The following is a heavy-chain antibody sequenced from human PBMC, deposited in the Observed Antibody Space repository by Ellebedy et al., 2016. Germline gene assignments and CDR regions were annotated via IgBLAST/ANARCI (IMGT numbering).Heavy chain of an antibody. CDR1: GGSFSGYY. V-gene: IGHV4-34*01. Sequence: SETLSLTXAVYGGSFSGYYWSWIRQPPGKGLEWIGEINHSGSTNYNSSLKSRVTISVDTSKNQFSLKLSSVTAADTAVYYCARGEAYYYGSGSYYSPFDYWGQGTLVTVSS. D-gene: IGHD3-10*01. J-gene: IGHJ4*02. CDR2: INHSGST. CDR3: ARGEAYYYGSGSYYSPFDY.